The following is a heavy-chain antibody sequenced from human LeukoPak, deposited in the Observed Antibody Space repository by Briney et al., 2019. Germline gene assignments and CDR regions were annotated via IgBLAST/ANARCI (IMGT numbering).Heavy chain of an antibody. CDR1: GFTFSDYY. J-gene: IGHJ4*02. Sequence: PGGSLRLSCAASGFTFSDYYMSWIRQAPGKGLEWVSYISSSGSTIYYADSVKGRFTISRDNAKNSLYLQMNSLRAEDTAVYYCAKDSAGPDYYFDYWGQGTLVTVSS. CDR3: AKDSAGPDYYFDY. CDR2: ISSSGSTI. D-gene: IGHD3-10*01. V-gene: IGHV3-11*01.